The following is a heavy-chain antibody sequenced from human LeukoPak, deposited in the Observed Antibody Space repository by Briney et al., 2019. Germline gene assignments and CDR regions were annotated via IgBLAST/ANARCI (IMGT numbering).Heavy chain of an antibody. CDR1: GFTFSSYA. V-gene: IGHV3-43*02. J-gene: IGHJ6*02. Sequence: GGSLRLSCAASGFTFSSYAMHWVRQAPGKGVEWVSLISGDGDGRYYADSVKGRFTISRDNSNNSLYLQMNSLRTEDTALYYCAKGFSVLASNHYYYYYGLDVWGQGTPVTVSS. CDR2: ISGDGDGR. CDR3: AKGFSVLASNHYYYYYGLDV. D-gene: IGHD3-3*01.